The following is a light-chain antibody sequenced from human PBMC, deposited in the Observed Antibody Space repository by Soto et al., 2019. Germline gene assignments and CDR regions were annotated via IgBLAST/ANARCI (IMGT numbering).Light chain of an antibody. V-gene: IGKV1-39*01. CDR2: TTS. CDR1: QTIDKY. J-gene: IGKJ4*01. Sequence: IKMTQSPSSLSASVGDRVTITCRASQTIDKYLNWYQEKPGKAPKLLIYTTSTLQSEVPSRFSGSGSETDFTLTISSLQPEDFATYYCQQSYSTPLTFGGGTKVDIK. CDR3: QQSYSTPLT.